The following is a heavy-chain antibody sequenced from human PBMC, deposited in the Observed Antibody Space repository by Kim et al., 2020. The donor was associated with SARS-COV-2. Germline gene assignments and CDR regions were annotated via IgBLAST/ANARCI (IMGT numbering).Heavy chain of an antibody. D-gene: IGHD6-13*01. CDR2: IWYDGSNK. CDR1: GFTFSSYG. J-gene: IGHJ6*02. V-gene: IGHV3-33*01. Sequence: GGSLRLSCAASGFTFSSYGMHWVRQAPGKGLEWVAVIWYDGSNKYYADSVKGRFTISRDNSKNTLYLQMNSLRAEDTAVYYCARVLAAAQLGVYYYYYYGMDVWGQGTTVTVSS. CDR3: ARVLAAAQLGVYYYYYYGMDV.